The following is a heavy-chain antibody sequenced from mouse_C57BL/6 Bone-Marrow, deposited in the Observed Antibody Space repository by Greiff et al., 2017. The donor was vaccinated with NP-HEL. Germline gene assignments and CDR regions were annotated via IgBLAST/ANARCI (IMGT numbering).Heavy chain of an antibody. CDR1: GFTFSSYA. J-gene: IGHJ3*01. CDR3: ARGDDYDEAY. V-gene: IGHV5-4*03. CDR2: ISDGGSYT. Sequence: DVKLVESGGGLVKPGGSLKLSCAASGFTFSSYAMSWVRQTPEKRLEWVATISDGGSYTYYPDNVKGRFTISRDNAKNNLYLQMSHLKSEDTAMYYCARGDDYDEAYWGQGTLVTVSA. D-gene: IGHD2-4*01.